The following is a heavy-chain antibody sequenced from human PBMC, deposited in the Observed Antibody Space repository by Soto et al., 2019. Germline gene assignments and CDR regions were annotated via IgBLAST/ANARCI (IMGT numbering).Heavy chain of an antibody. Sequence: GASVKVSCKASGGTFSSYAISWVRQAPGQGLEWMGGIIPIFGTANYAQKFQGRVTITADKSTSTAYMELSSLRSEDTAVYYCARAPHYYDSSCYYPDAFDIWGQVTMVTVS. CDR1: GGTFSSYA. J-gene: IGHJ3*02. CDR2: IIPIFGTA. CDR3: ARAPHYYDSSCYYPDAFDI. D-gene: IGHD3-22*01. V-gene: IGHV1-69*06.